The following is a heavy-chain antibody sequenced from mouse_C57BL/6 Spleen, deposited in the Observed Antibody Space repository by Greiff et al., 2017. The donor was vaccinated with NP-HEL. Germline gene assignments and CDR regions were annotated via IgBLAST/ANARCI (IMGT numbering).Heavy chain of an antibody. CDR1: GFTFSSYA. V-gene: IGHV5-4*01. CDR3: AREIRGTDWYFDV. Sequence: EVKVVESGGGLVKPGGSLKLSCAASGFTFSSYAMSWVRQTPEKRLEWVATISDGGSYTYYPDNVKGRFTISRDNAKNNLYLQMSHLKSEDTAMYYCAREIRGTDWYFDVWGTGTTVTVSS. J-gene: IGHJ1*03. D-gene: IGHD3-3*01. CDR2: ISDGGSYT.